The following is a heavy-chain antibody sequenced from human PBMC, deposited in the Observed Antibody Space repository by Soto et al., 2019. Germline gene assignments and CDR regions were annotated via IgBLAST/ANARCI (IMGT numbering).Heavy chain of an antibody. CDR3: ARERVSSGWYNWFDP. CDR1: GFTSSPYS. CDR2: ISISSSTI. D-gene: IGHD3-22*01. Sequence: EVQLVESGGGLVQPGGSLRLCCAAFGFTSSPYSMNWVRQAPGKGLEWVSYISISSSTIYYADSVKGRVTISGDNAKNSLSLQMNSLRAEDRAVYYCARERVSSGWYNWFDPWGQGTLVTVSS. V-gene: IGHV3-48*01. J-gene: IGHJ5*02.